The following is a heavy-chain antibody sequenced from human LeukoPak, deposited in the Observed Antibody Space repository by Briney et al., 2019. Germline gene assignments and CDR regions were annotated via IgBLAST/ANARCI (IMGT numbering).Heavy chain of an antibody. V-gene: IGHV5-51*01. CDR3: ARRYGSGNFDY. D-gene: IGHD3-10*01. CDR1: GYFFTSYW. J-gene: IGHJ4*02. Sequence: GAALKISCKGSGYFFTSYWIGWVRQLPGKSLEWMGIIYPGDSDTRYRPSFQGQVTISADTSTSTAYLQWSSLKASDTAMYNCARRYGSGNFDYWGQGTLVT. CDR2: IYPGDSDT.